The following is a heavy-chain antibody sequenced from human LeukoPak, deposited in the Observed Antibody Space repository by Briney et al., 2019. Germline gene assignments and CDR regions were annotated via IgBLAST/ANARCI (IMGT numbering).Heavy chain of an antibody. CDR3: ARDHRDSSGWYNYYGMDV. CDR2: INTNTGNP. V-gene: IGHV7-4-1*02. CDR1: GYTFTSYA. Sequence: ASVKVSCKASGYTFTSYAMNWVRQAPGQGLEWMGLINTNTGNPTYAQGFTGRSVFSLDTSVSTAYLQISSLKAEDTAVYYCARDHRDSSGWYNYYGMDVWGQGTTVTVSS. J-gene: IGHJ6*02. D-gene: IGHD6-19*01.